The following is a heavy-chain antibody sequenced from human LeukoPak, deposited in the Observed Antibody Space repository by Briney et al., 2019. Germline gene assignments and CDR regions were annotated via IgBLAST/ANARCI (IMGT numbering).Heavy chain of an antibody. V-gene: IGHV3-21*01. Sequence: GGSLRLSCAASGFSFSSYSMNWVRLAPGKGLEWVSSISSSSSYIYYADSLQGRFTISRDNAKNSLYLQMNSLRAEDTAVYYCARAGSGRAPFGYWGQGTLVTVSS. CDR2: ISSSSSYI. CDR3: ARAGSGRAPFGY. CDR1: GFSFSSYS. J-gene: IGHJ4*02. D-gene: IGHD2-15*01.